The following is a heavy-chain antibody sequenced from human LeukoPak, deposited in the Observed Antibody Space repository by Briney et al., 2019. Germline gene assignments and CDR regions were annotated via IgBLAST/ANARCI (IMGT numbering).Heavy chain of an antibody. V-gene: IGHV3-23*01. CDR1: GFTFSSYA. CDR3: AKVGSSSPYYFHYMDV. Sequence: GGSLRLSCAASGFTFSSYAMSWVRQAPGKGLEWVSAISGSGGSTYYADSVKGRFTISRDNSKNTLYLQMNSLRAEDTAVYYCAKVGSSSPYYFHYMDVWGKGSTVTVSS. D-gene: IGHD6-6*01. CDR2: ISGSGGST. J-gene: IGHJ6*03.